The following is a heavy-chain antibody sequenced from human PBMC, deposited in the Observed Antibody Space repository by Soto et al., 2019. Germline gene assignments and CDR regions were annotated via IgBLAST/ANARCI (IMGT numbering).Heavy chain of an antibody. Sequence: SETLSLTCTVAGASISNYYWSWIRQPPGKGLEWIGYISYSGSTNYNPSLRGRVTISLDTSKNQFSLKLSSVAATDTAVYYCARHCYTDPFDYWGQGTPVTVSS. CDR1: GASISNYY. V-gene: IGHV4-59*08. CDR2: ISYSGST. J-gene: IGHJ4*02. CDR3: ARHCYTDPFDY. D-gene: IGHD2-2*02.